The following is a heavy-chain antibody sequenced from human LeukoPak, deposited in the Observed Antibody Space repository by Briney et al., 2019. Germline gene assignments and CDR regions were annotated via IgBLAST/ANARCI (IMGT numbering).Heavy chain of an antibody. Sequence: PSETLSLTCTVSGDSITSYFGSWIRQPPGQGLEWIGFIYYSGNSNYHPSLRSRVTMSVDTPKNQFSLNLRSVTAADTAVYYCARAGSWHNANFDYWGQGILVTVSS. V-gene: IGHV4-59*01. CDR1: GDSITSYF. J-gene: IGHJ4*02. CDR2: IYYSGNS. D-gene: IGHD6-13*01. CDR3: ARAGSWHNANFDY.